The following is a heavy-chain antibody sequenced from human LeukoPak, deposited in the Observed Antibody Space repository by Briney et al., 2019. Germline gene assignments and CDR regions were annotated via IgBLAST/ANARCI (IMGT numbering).Heavy chain of an antibody. CDR2: ISYDGNNK. J-gene: IGHJ5*02. CDR3: AKDALSRVIVPRGWFDP. V-gene: IGHV3-30*18. CDR1: GLTFSAYG. D-gene: IGHD3-22*01. Sequence: GGSLRLSCAASGLTFSAYGMHWVRQAPGKGLEWVAGISYDGNNKYYGDSVKGRLTISRDNSKNTLYLQMNSLRAEDTAVYYCAKDALSRVIVPRGWFDPWGQGTLVTVSS.